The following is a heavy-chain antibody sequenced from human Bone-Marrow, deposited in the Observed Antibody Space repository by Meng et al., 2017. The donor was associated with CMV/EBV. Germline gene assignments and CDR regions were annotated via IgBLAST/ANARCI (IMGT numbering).Heavy chain of an antibody. J-gene: IGHJ3*02. CDR1: GGTFSSNA. CDR2: IIPILGIV. D-gene: IGHD3-3*01. CDR3: ATDLRLLEWLRLFDI. V-gene: IGHV1-69*10. Sequence: SVKVSCKASGGTFSSNAITWVRQAPGQGLEWLGGIIPILGIVNYAQKFQGRVTITADKSTSTAYMELSSLRSEDTAVYYCATDLRLLEWLRLFDIWGQGTMVTVSS.